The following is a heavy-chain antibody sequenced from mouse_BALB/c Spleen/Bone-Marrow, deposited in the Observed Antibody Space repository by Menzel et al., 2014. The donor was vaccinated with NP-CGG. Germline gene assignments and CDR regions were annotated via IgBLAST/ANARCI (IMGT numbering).Heavy chain of an antibody. CDR1: GFDFSRYW. J-gene: IGHJ1*01. D-gene: IGHD2-1*01. CDR3: ALLGNYGYFDV. CDR2: INPDSSTI. V-gene: IGHV4-1*02. Sequence: EVKLMESGGGLVQPGGSLKLSCAASGFDFSRYWMSWVRQAPGKGLEWIGEINPDSSTINYTPSLKDKFIISRDNAKNTLYLQMSKVRSEDTALYYCALLGNYGYFDVWGAGTTVTVSS.